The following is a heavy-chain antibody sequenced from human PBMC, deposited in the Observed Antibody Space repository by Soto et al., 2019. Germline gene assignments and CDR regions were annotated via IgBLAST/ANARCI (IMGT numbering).Heavy chain of an antibody. CDR2: IYYSGST. CDR1: GGSISSSSYY. V-gene: IGHV4-39*01. D-gene: IGHD7-27*01. CDR3: ARHSAGTGEPIDY. J-gene: IGHJ4*02. Sequence: QLQLQESGPGLVKPSETLSLTCTVSGGSISSSSYYWGWIRQPPGKGLEWIGSIYYSGSTYYNPSLKSRVTISVDTSKNQFSLKLSSVTAADTAVYYCARHSAGTGEPIDYWGQGTLVTVSS.